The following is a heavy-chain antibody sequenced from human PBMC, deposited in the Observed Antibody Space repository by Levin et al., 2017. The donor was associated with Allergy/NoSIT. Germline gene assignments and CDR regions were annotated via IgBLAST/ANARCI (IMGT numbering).Heavy chain of an antibody. J-gene: IGHJ5*02. CDR2: IHPGDSNA. D-gene: IGHD3-10*01. V-gene: IGHV5-51*01. CDR1: GSRFSSYW. Sequence: GGSLRLSCRDSGSRFSSYWIGWVRQMPGKGLEWMGIIHPGDSNALYSPSLQGQVTISADKSINTIYLQWNSLKASDTAIYYCARRAYDAVIMAGNNWFDPWGQGTLVTVSS. CDR3: ARRAYDAVIMAGNNWFDP.